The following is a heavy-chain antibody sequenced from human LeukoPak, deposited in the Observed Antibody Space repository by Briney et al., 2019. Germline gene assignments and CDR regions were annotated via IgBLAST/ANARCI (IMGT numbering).Heavy chain of an antibody. CDR1: GGSISSSSYY. CDR2: IYYSGST. CDR3: ARGFSEMATIVGEFDY. V-gene: IGHV4-39*07. D-gene: IGHD5-24*01. J-gene: IGHJ4*02. Sequence: SETLSLTCTVSGGSISSSSYYWGWIRQPPGKGLEWIGSIYYSGSTYYNPSLKSRVTISVDTSKNQFSLKLSSVTAADTAVYYCARGFSEMATIVGEFDYWGQGTLVTVSS.